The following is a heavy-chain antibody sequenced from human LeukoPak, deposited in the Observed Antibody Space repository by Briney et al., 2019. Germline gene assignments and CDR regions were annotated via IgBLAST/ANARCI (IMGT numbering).Heavy chain of an antibody. J-gene: IGHJ4*02. V-gene: IGHV3-23*01. Sequence: GGSLRLSCAASGFTFSSYAMSWVRQAPGKGLEWGSAISGSGGSTYYADSVKGRFTISRDNSKNTLYLQMNSLRAEDTAVYYCAKERGSYPGEAIDYWGQGTLVTVPS. D-gene: IGHD3-10*01. CDR3: AKERGSYPGEAIDY. CDR1: GFTFSSYA. CDR2: ISGSGGST.